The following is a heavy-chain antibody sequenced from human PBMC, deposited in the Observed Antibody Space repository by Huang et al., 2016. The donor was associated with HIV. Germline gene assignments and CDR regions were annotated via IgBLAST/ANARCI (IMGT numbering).Heavy chain of an antibody. CDR2: FEPEDGET. J-gene: IGHJ6*03. Sequence: QVQLVQSGVEVKKPGASVKVSCKVSGYTLTELSMHWVRQAPGKGLEWMGGFEPEDGETSYAQKFQGRVTKTEDTSTDTAYMELSSLRSEDTAVYYCATFTAMVTRTYYYYYMDVWGKGTTVTVSS. V-gene: IGHV1-24*01. CDR3: ATFTAMVTRTYYYYYMDV. D-gene: IGHD5-18*01. CDR1: GYTLTELS.